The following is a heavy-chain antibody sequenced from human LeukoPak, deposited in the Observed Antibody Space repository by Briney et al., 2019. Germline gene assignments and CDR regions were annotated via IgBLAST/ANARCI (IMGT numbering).Heavy chain of an antibody. CDR2: IKEGGSAK. CDR1: GFTFSSYC. CDR3: ARSLAAVGHYYFDF. D-gene: IGHD6-13*01. Sequence: GGSLRLSCAAAGFTFSSYCMAWVRQAPGKGLEWVANIKEGGSAKYYVDSVRGRFTISRDNAKNSLYLQTDSLRAEDTAIYYCARSLAAVGHYYFDFWGQGTLVTVSS. J-gene: IGHJ4*02. V-gene: IGHV3-7*05.